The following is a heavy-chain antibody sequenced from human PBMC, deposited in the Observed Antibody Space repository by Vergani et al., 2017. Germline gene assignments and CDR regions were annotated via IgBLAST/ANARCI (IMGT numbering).Heavy chain of an antibody. CDR3: ANDTGKQWLDFTIDF. D-gene: IGHD6-19*01. CDR1: GFTFDDYA. V-gene: IGHV3-43D*04. J-gene: IGHJ4*02. Sequence: EVQLVESGGVVVQPGGFLRLSCAASGFTFDDYAMHWVRQAPGKGLEWVSLITWDGGSTYYADSVKGRFTISRDNSKNSLYLQMNSLRDEDTALYYCANDTGKQWLDFTIDFWGQGTPVTVSS. CDR2: ITWDGGST.